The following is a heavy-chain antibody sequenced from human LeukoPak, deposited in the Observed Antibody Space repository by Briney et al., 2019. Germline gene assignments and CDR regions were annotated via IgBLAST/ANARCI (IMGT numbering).Heavy chain of an antibody. CDR1: GGSISSYY. CDR2: IYYSGST. D-gene: IGHD3-9*01. V-gene: IGHV4-59*01. J-gene: IGHJ3*02. Sequence: SSETLSLTCTVSGGSISSYYWSWIRQPPGKGREWIGYIYYSGSTTYNPSLKSRVTISVDTSKNQFSLKLSSVTAADTAVYYCARLTGPGAFDIWGQGTMVTVSS. CDR3: ARLTGPGAFDI.